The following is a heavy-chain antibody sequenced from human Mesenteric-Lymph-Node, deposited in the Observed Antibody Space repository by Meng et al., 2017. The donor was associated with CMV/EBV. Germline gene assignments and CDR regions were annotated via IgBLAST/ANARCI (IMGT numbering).Heavy chain of an antibody. Sequence: SETLSLTCTVSGGSISSSSYYWGWIRQPPGKGLEWIGSIYYSGSTYYNPSLKSRVTISVDTSKNQFSLKLSSVTAADTAVYYCAREPPTESTNRGRSFYYGMDVWGQGTTVTVSS. V-gene: IGHV4-39*07. CDR3: AREPPTESTNRGRSFYYGMDV. J-gene: IGHJ6*02. D-gene: IGHD4-11*01. CDR1: GGSISSSSYY. CDR2: IYYSGST.